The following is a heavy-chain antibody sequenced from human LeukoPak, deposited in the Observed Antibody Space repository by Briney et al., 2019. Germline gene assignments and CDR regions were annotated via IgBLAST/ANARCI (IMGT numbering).Heavy chain of an antibody. Sequence: PSETLSLTCTVSGGTISSSSYYWGWIRQPPGRGLEWIGSIYYSGSTYYNPSLKSRVTISVDKSKNQFSLKLSSVTTADTAVYYCARRPGIYGSGSYFDYLGQGTLFTVSS. J-gene: IGHJ4*02. CDR3: ARRPGIYGSGSYFDY. CDR1: GGTISSSSYY. D-gene: IGHD3-10*01. V-gene: IGHV4-39*01. CDR2: IYYSGST.